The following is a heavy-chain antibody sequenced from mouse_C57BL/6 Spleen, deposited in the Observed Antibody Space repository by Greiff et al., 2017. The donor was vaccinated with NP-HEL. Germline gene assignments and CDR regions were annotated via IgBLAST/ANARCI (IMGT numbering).Heavy chain of an antibody. D-gene: IGHD1-1*02. Sequence: LVEPGASVKISCTASGYAFSSYWMNWVKQRPGKGLEWIGQIYPGDGDTNSNGKFKGKATLTADKSSSTAFMQLSSLASEGSGVYFCARNYGAYWGQGTLVTVSA. CDR2: IYPGDGDT. CDR1: GYAFSSYW. V-gene: IGHV1-80*01. CDR3: ARNYGAY. J-gene: IGHJ3*01.